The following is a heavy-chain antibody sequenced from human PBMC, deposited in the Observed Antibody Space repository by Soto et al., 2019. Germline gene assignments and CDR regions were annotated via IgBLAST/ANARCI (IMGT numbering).Heavy chain of an antibody. CDR2: INPNSGGT. V-gene: IGHV1-2*04. J-gene: IGHJ6*02. Sequence: ASVKVSCKASGYTFTGYYMHWVRQAPGQGLEWMGWINPNSGGTNYAQKFQGWVTMTRDTSISTAYIELSRLRSDDTAVYYCARVRMAAPEYYYYYGMDVWGQGTTVTVSS. D-gene: IGHD6-19*01. CDR3: ARVRMAAPEYYYYYGMDV. CDR1: GYTFTGYY.